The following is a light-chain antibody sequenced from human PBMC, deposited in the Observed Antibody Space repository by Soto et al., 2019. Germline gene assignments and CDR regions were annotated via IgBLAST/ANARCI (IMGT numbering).Light chain of an antibody. CDR1: STDADGHDY. V-gene: IGLV2-14*03. CDR3: SSYTASSPFYL. Sequence: QSVLTQPASVSGSPGQSIAISCIGVSTDADGHDYVSWYQQHPGQAPKVVIFDVNNRPSGVSDRFSGSKSGSTASLTISGLQAEDDPDYYCSSYTASSPFYLFGTGTKVTVL. J-gene: IGLJ1*01. CDR2: DVN.